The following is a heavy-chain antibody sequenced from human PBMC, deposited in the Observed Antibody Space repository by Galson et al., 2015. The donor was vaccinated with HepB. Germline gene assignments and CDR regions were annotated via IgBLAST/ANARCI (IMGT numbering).Heavy chain of an antibody. D-gene: IGHD3-22*01. Sequence: SLRLSCAASGFPFDDYGMNWVRQAPGKGLEWVSGINWNGGRTAYADSVKGRLTISRDNAKKSLYLQMNSLRAEDTALYYCARDLFVNGYYYDNNGPPRFDPWGQGTLVTVSS. J-gene: IGHJ5*02. CDR1: GFPFDDYG. V-gene: IGHV3-20*04. CDR2: INWNGGRT. CDR3: ARDLFVNGYYYDNNGPPRFDP.